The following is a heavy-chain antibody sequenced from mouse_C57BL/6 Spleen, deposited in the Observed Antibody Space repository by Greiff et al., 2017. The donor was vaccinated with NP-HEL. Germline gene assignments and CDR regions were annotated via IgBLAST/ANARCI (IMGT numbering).Heavy chain of an antibody. CDR1: GYTFTSYW. D-gene: IGHD2-5*01. Sequence: QVHVKQPGAELVKPGASVKLSCKASGYTFTSYWMHWVKQRPGRGLEWIGNINPSNGGTNYNEKFKSKATLTVDKSSSTAYMQLSSLTSEDSAVYYCARRAYYSNYLDYWGQGTTLTVSS. CDR2: INPSNGGT. J-gene: IGHJ2*01. V-gene: IGHV1-53*01. CDR3: ARRAYYSNYLDY.